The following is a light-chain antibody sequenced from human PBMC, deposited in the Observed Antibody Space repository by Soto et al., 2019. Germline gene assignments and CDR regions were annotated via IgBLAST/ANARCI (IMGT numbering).Light chain of an antibody. Sequence: DIQMTQSPSSLSASVGDRVTIACRASQTIGTYLSWYQQKPGKAPKLLIYAASTLQSGVPSRFSGSGSGTDFTLTITTLQPDDFATYACQQSYSTLPITFGQGTRLEIK. V-gene: IGKV1-39*01. CDR1: QTIGTY. J-gene: IGKJ5*01. CDR2: AAS. CDR3: QQSYSTLPIT.